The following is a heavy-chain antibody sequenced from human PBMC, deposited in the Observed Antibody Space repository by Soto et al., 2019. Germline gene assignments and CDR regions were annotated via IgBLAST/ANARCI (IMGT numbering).Heavy chain of an antibody. CDR2: IWYDGSNK. D-gene: IGHD3-10*01. J-gene: IGHJ4*02. CDR1: GFTYSTYG. V-gene: IGHV3-33*01. Sequence: QVQLVESGGGVVQPGRSLRLSCAASGFTYSTYGMHWVHQAPGKGLEWVAAIWYDGSNKYYADSVKGRFTISRDNSKNTLYLQMNSLRAEDTAVYYCAREAKEYYSDYRGQGTLVTVSS. CDR3: AREAKEYYSDY.